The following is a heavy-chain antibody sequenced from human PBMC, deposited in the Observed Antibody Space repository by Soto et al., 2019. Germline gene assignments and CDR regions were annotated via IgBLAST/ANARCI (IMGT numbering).Heavy chain of an antibody. CDR1: GYTFTSYG. Sequence: GASVKVSCKASGYTFTSYGISWVRQAPGQGLEWMGWISAYNGNTNYAQKLQGRVTMTTDTSTSTAYMELRGPRSDDTAVYYCARDFDIVVVPAGSMDVWGQGTTVTVSS. CDR3: ARDFDIVVVPAGSMDV. CDR2: ISAYNGNT. V-gene: IGHV1-18*01. D-gene: IGHD2-2*01. J-gene: IGHJ6*02.